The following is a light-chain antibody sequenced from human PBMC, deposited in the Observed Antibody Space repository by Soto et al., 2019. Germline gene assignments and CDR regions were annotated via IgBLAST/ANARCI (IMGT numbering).Light chain of an antibody. CDR3: AAWDDSLNGVV. J-gene: IGLJ2*01. V-gene: IGLV1-44*01. CDR2: STN. CDR1: SSNIGSNT. Sequence: QSVLTQPPSASGTPGQRVTISCSGSSSNIGSNTVNWCQQLPGTAPKLLIYSTNQRPSGVPDRFSGSKSGTSASLAISGLQSEDEAGYYCAAWDDSLNGVVFGGGTQLTVL.